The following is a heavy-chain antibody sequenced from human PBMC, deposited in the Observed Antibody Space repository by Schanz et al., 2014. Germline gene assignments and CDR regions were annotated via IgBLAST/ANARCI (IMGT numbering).Heavy chain of an antibody. Sequence: VQLVESGGGLVQSGGSLRLSCAASGFSFSTYAMHWVRQAPGKGLEWVAVILYDGSKTYYADSVKGRFTISRDNSKNTLSLQMNSLRAEATDAYYCAREEGYGYGPGAFDIWGQGTMVTVSS. J-gene: IGHJ3*02. CDR2: ILYDGSKT. CDR3: AREEGYGYGPGAFDI. CDR1: GFSFSTYA. D-gene: IGHD5-18*01. V-gene: IGHV3-30*04.